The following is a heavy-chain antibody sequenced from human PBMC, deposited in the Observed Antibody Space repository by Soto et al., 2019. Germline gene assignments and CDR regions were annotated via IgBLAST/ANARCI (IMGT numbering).Heavy chain of an antibody. CDR1: GYTFTSYG. Sequence: ASVKVSCKASGYTFTSYGISWVRQAPVQGLEWMGWISAYNGNTNYAQKLQGRVTMTTDTSRSTAYMELRSLRSDDTAVYYCARNPPYAYYYDSSGYHDYWGQGTLVKVSS. V-gene: IGHV1-18*04. CDR3: ARNPPYAYYYDSSGYHDY. J-gene: IGHJ4*02. D-gene: IGHD3-22*01. CDR2: ISAYNGNT.